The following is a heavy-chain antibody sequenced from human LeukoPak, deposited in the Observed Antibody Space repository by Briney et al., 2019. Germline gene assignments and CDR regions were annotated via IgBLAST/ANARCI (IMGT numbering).Heavy chain of an antibody. V-gene: IGHV1-2*02. CDR1: GYTFTGYY. D-gene: IGHD6-19*01. Sequence: ASVKVSCKASGYTFTGYYMHWVRQAPGQGLEWMGWINPNSGGTNYAQKFQGRVTMTRDTSISTAYMELSRLRSDDTAVYYCAREQDVAVAGFDYWGKGTMVTVSS. CDR3: AREQDVAVAGFDY. CDR2: INPNSGGT. J-gene: IGHJ4*02.